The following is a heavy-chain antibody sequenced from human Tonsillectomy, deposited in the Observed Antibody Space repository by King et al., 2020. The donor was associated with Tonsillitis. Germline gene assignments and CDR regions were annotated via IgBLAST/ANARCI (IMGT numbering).Heavy chain of an antibody. V-gene: IGHV4-39*01. Sequence: LQLQESGPGLVKPSETLSLTCTVSGGPISSSSYYWDWIRQPPGKGLEWIGNIYYSGSTYYNPSLKSRVTISVDTSKNQFSPKLSSVTAADTAVYYGARHRYGDYGLGGWYFDVWGRGALVTVSS. CDR2: IYYSGST. D-gene: IGHD4-17*01. J-gene: IGHJ2*01. CDR3: ARHRYGDYGLGGWYFDV. CDR1: GGPISSSSYY.